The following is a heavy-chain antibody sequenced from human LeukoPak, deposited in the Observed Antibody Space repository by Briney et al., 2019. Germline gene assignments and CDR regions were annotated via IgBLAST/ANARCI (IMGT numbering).Heavy chain of an antibody. V-gene: IGHV3-11*01. CDR3: ARGSSASRS. CDR1: GFSFSDAY. Sequence: GGSLRLSRVASGFSFSDAYMSWVRQAPGKGLEWISYTNLSGNTLFYADSVKGRFTISRDNAKSTLYLQMSSLRGDDTAVYYCARGSSASRSWGQGTLVVVSS. CDR2: TNLSGNTL. D-gene: IGHD2-15*01. J-gene: IGHJ1*01.